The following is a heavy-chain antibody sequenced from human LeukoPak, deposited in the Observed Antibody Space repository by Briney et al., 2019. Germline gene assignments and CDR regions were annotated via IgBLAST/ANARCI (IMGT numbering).Heavy chain of an antibody. D-gene: IGHD1-26*01. J-gene: IGHJ4*02. Sequence: ASVKVSCKVSGYTLTELSMHWVRQAPGKGLEWMGGFDPEDGETIYAQKFQGRVTMTEDTSTDTAYIELSSLRSEDTAVYYCATAGISIAGATRSYYFDYWGQGTLVTVSS. V-gene: IGHV1-24*01. CDR2: FDPEDGET. CDR1: GYTLTELS. CDR3: ATAGISIAGATRSYYFDY.